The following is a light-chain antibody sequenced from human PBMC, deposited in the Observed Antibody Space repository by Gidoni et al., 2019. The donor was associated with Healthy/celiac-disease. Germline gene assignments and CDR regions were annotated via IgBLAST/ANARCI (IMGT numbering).Light chain of an antibody. CDR3: QQYYGTPIP. Sequence: DLVMSQSPASLAVSLGERSTINCKSSQSILYSSNNKNYLAWYQQKPGQPPKLLIYWASTRESGVPDRCSGSGSGRDFILTISSLQAEDVAVYYCQQYYGTPIPFGPGTRLEIK. CDR2: WAS. V-gene: IGKV4-1*01. CDR1: QSILYSSNNKNY. J-gene: IGKJ5*01.